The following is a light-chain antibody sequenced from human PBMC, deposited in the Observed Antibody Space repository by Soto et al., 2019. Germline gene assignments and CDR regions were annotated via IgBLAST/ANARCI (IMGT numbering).Light chain of an antibody. V-gene: IGKV3-15*01. CDR3: QHYNTWPWT. CDR1: HSVSSS. J-gene: IGKJ1*01. Sequence: EVVMTQSPASLSVSPGDSATLSCRASHSVSSSLAWYQQKPGQTPRLLIYGASTRDTGVTARFSGSGSGTEFTLTIGSLQSEDSAVYYCQHYNTWPWTFGQGTKVEIK. CDR2: GAS.